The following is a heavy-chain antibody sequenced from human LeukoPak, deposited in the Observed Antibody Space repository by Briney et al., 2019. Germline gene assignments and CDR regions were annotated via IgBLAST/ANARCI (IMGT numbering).Heavy chain of an antibody. J-gene: IGHJ4*02. Sequence: SETLSLTCTVSGGSISSGSYYWSWIRQPAGKGLEWIGRIYTSGSTHYNPSLKGRVTISVDTSKNQFSLKLRYVTLAGTEVSYCARDSGYYHFGSGVADYRGRRNLVTVSS. CDR2: IYTSGST. D-gene: IGHD3-3*01. CDR3: ARDSGYYHFGSGVADY. CDR1: GGSISSGSYY. V-gene: IGHV4-61*02.